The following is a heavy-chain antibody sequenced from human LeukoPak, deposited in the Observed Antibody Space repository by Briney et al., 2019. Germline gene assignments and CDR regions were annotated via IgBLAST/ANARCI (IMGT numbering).Heavy chain of an antibody. CDR1: GYTFTSYY. Sequence: ASVKVSCKASGYTFTSYYMHWVRQAPGQGLEWMGIINPSGGSTSYAQKFQGRVTMTRDMSTSTVYMELSSLRSEDTAVYYCAREGYCSGGSCYSDWFDPWGQGTLVTVSS. CDR3: AREGYCSGGSCYSDWFDP. D-gene: IGHD2-15*01. J-gene: IGHJ5*02. V-gene: IGHV1-46*01. CDR2: INPSGGST.